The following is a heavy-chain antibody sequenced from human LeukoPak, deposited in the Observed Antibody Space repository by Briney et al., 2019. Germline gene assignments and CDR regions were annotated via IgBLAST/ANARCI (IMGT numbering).Heavy chain of an antibody. CDR1: GYTFTSYY. Sequence: GASVKVSCKASGYTFTSYYIHWVRQAPGQGLEWMGVINPSGGSTTYAQKFQVRVTMTRDMSTSTVSMELSSLRSEDTAVYYCARDIFLDGLPVTGGDYWGQGTLVTVSS. CDR2: INPSGGST. J-gene: IGHJ4*02. CDR3: ARDIFLDGLPVTGGDY. D-gene: IGHD6-19*01. V-gene: IGHV1-46*01.